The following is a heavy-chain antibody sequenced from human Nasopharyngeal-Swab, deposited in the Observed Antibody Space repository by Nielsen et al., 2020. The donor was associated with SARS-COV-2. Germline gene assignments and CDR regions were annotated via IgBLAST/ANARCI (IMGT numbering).Heavy chain of an antibody. CDR2: INHSGST. CDR3: ARGNSGSGWTDFDY. V-gene: IGHV4-34*01. D-gene: IGHD6-19*01. CDR1: GGSFSGYY. J-gene: IGHJ4*02. Sequence: SETLSLTCAVYGGSFSGYYWSWIRQPPGKGLEWIGEINHSGSTNYNPSLKSRVTISVDTSKNQFSLKLSSVTAADTAAYYCARGNSGSGWTDFDYWGQGTLVTVSS.